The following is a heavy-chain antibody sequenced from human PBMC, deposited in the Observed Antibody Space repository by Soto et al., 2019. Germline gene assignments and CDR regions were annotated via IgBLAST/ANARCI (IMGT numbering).Heavy chain of an antibody. CDR2: INAGNGNT. CDR3: ARDWYGDNWFDP. J-gene: IGHJ5*02. Sequence: ASVKVSCKASGYTFTSYAMHWVRQAPGQRLEWMGWINAGNGNTKYSQKFQGRVTITRDTSASTAYMELSSLRSEDTAVNYCARDWYGDNWFDPWGQGTLVTVSS. CDR1: GYTFTSYA. D-gene: IGHD4-17*01. V-gene: IGHV1-3*01.